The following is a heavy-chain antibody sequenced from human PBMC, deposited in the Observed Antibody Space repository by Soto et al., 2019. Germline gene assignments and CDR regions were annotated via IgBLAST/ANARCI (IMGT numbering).Heavy chain of an antibody. J-gene: IGHJ3*02. D-gene: IGHD6-6*01. CDR2: IYSGGST. CDR1: GFTVSSNY. V-gene: IGHV3-53*04. Sequence: LRLSCAASGFTVSSNYMSWVRQAPGKGLEWVSVIYSGGSTYYADSVKGRFTISRHNSKNTLYLQMNSLRAEDTAVYYCARGCHLAARTNDAFDIWGQGTMVTVSS. CDR3: ARGCHLAARTNDAFDI.